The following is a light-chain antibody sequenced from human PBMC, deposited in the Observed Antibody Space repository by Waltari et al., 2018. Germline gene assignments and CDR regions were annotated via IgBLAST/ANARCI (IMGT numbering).Light chain of an antibody. J-gene: IGKJ2*01. CDR1: QSILTW. CDR3: QQYHDYSA. Sequence: DTQMTQSPSTLSASVGDRVTITCRASQSILTWLAWYQQKPGEAPRLLLYKAFNLESGVPGRFSGSAAGTEFNLTISSLQPDDSATYYCQQYHDYSAFGQGTKLEIK. CDR2: KAF. V-gene: IGKV1-5*03.